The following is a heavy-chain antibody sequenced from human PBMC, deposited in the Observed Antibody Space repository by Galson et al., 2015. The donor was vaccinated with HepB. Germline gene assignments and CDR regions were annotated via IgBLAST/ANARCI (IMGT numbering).Heavy chain of an antibody. V-gene: IGHV6-1*01. Sequence: CAISGDSVSSNSAAWNWTRQSPSRGLEWLGRTYYRSKWYNDYAVSVKSRITINPDTSKNQFSLQLNSVTPEDTAVYYCARDRGYSSSWYSGRKGGFDPWGQGTLATVSS. CDR1: GDSVSSNSAA. D-gene: IGHD6-13*01. CDR2: TYYRSKWYN. CDR3: ARDRGYSSSWYSGRKGGFDP. J-gene: IGHJ5*02.